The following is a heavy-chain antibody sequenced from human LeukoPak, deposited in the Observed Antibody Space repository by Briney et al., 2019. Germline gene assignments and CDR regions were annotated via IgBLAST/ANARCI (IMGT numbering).Heavy chain of an antibody. V-gene: IGHV3-64*02. D-gene: IGHD2-2*02. J-gene: IGHJ4*02. CDR1: GFTFSSYA. Sequence: GGSLRLSCVASGFTFSSYAMHWVRQAPGKGLEYVSAITPNGGSIYYTDSVKGRFTISRDNSKNTLYLQMGSLRAEDMAVYYCARADCSSSSCYTVNYWGQGTLVTVSS. CDR2: ITPNGGSI. CDR3: ARADCSSSSCYTVNY.